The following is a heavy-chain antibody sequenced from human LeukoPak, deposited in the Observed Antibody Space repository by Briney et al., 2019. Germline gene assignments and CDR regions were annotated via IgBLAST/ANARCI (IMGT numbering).Heavy chain of an antibody. CDR1: GFTFKNYG. Sequence: GGSLRLSCATSGFTFKNYGMRWVRQAPGEGLEWVTFLDYTGNNQYYADSMKGRLTISRDNSKNTVFLQMNNLRLEDTAIYYCVKDVHYLGSYRESLDPWGQGTLVTVSS. CDR3: VKDVHYLGSYRESLDP. J-gene: IGHJ5*02. D-gene: IGHD3-10*01. V-gene: IGHV3-30*02. CDR2: LDYTGNNQ.